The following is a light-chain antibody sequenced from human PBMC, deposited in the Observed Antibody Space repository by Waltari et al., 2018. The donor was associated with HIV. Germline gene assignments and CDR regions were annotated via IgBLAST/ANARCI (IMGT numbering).Light chain of an antibody. CDR1: SLRNYF. Sequence: SSELTQDPAVSVALGQTVRITCQGDSLRNYFASWYQQKPGQAPILFIYGNTNRPSEIPDRFSGSNSGNAASLTITGAQAGDEADYYCNSRDSSGNRVVFGGGTKLTVL. CDR2: GNT. CDR3: NSRDSSGNRVV. V-gene: IGLV3-19*01. J-gene: IGLJ2*01.